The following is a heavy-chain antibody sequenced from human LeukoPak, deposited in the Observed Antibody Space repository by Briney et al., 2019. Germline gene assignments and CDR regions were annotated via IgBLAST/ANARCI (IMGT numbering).Heavy chain of an antibody. V-gene: IGHV4-31*03. D-gene: IGHD2-21*01. Sequence: PSETLSLTCTVSGASIRTANSYWSWTRQYPGKGLEWIGYMEYSVSTRYNPSLKSRVVISADTSKNQFSLNLRSVTAADSAIYYCVTYRPGDINWFDPWGQGILVTVSS. CDR1: GASIRTANSY. CDR3: VTYRPGDINWFDP. J-gene: IGHJ5*02. CDR2: MEYSVST.